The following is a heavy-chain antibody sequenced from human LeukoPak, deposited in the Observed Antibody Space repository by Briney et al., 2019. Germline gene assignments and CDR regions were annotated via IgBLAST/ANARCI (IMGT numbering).Heavy chain of an antibody. CDR3: ASYMVRGPNWFDP. CDR2: IYYSGST. J-gene: IGHJ5*02. V-gene: IGHV4-39*01. Sequence: PSETLSLTCTVSGGSISSSSYYWGWIRQPPGKGLEWIGSIYYSGSTYYNPSLKSRVTISVDTSKNQFSLKLSSVTAADTAVYYCASYMVRGPNWFDPWGQGTLVTVSS. CDR1: GGSISSSSYY. D-gene: IGHD3-10*01.